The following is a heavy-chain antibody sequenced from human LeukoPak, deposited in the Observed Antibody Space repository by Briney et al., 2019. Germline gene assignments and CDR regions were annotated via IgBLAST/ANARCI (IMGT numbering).Heavy chain of an antibody. J-gene: IGHJ4*02. CDR3: ARGNTVTTSSY. D-gene: IGHD4-17*01. CDR1: GYTFTGYY. Sequence: GASVKVSCKASGYTFTGYYMHWVRQAPGQGLEWMGWINPNSGGTNYAQKFQGRVTMTSDTSISTAYMELSRLRTDDTAVYYCARGNTVTTSSYWGQETLVTVSS. V-gene: IGHV1-2*02. CDR2: INPNSGGT.